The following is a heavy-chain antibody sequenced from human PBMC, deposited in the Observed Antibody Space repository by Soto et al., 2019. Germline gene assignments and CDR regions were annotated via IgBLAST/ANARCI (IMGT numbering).Heavy chain of an antibody. J-gene: IGHJ5*02. CDR2: IKQDGSEK. V-gene: IGHV3-7*01. Sequence: GGSLRLSCAPSGFPFSRYWMSWFRQAAGNGVEWVANIKQDGSEKYYVDSVKGRFTISRDNAKNSLYLQMNSLRAEDTAVYYCAKGVKIVVVPASRGNWFDPWGQGTLVTVSS. D-gene: IGHD2-2*01. CDR3: AKGVKIVVVPASRGNWFDP. CDR1: GFPFSRYW.